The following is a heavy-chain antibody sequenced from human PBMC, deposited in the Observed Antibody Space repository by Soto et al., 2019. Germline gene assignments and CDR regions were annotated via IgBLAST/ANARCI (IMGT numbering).Heavy chain of an antibody. V-gene: IGHV3-30*18. CDR3: AKGSRGYDYYYGMDV. D-gene: IGHD5-12*01. Sequence: VGSLRLSCAASGFTFSSYGMHWVRQAPGKGLEWVAVISYDGSNKYYADSVKGRFTISRDNSKNTLYLQMNSLRAEDTAVYYCAKGSRGYDYYYGMDVWGQGTTVTVS. CDR1: GFTFSSYG. J-gene: IGHJ6*02. CDR2: ISYDGSNK.